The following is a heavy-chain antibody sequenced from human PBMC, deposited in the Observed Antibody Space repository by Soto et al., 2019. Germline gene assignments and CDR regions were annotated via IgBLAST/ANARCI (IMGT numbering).Heavy chain of an antibody. Sequence: QVQLVPSGAEVKKPGASVKVSCKASGYTFTGSYMLWVRPAPGQGLAWMGWINTNRGGTNYAQKLQGWVNMTRDTSISTADMELSMLRSDDTAMYYCARGMGGYWSGGSCYADYYWLDPWGQGTLFTVSS. CDR2: INTNRGGT. V-gene: IGHV1-2*04. CDR3: ARGMGGYWSGGSCYADYYWLDP. J-gene: IGHJ5*02. D-gene: IGHD2-15*01. CDR1: GYTFTGSY.